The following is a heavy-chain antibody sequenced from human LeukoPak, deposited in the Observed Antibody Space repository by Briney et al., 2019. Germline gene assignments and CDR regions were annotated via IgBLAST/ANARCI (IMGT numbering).Heavy chain of an antibody. V-gene: IGHV4-34*01. Sequence: SETLSLTCAVYGGSFSGYYWSWIRQPPGKRLEWIGEINHSGSTNYNPSLKSRVTISVDTSKNQFSLKLSSVTAADTAVYYCTRGVGVVPAASLFDYWGQGTLVTVSS. D-gene: IGHD2-2*01. CDR2: INHSGST. CDR1: GGSFSGYY. J-gene: IGHJ4*02. CDR3: TRGVGVVPAASLFDY.